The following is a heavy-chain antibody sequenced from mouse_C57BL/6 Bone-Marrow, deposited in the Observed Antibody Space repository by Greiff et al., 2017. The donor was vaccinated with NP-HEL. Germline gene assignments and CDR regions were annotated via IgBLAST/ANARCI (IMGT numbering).Heavy chain of an antibody. CDR3: ARAYYSKGTFAY. CDR1: GYTFTSYW. D-gene: IGHD2-5*01. V-gene: IGHV1-64*01. J-gene: IGHJ3*01. Sequence: QVQLQQPGAELVKPGASVKLSCKASGYTFTSYWMHWVKQRPGQGLEWIGMIHPNSGSTNYNEKFKSKATLTVDKSSSTAYMQLSSLTSEDSAVYYFARAYYSKGTFAYWGQGTLVTVSA. CDR2: IHPNSGST.